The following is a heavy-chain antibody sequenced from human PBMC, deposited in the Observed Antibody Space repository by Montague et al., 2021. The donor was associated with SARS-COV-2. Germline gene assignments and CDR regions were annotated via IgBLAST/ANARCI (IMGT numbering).Heavy chain of an antibody. CDR3: ARDQNHGMDV. CDR1: GFTFSSYG. J-gene: IGHJ6*02. V-gene: IGHV3-23*01. CDR2: IHGRGDGT. D-gene: IGHD1-14*01. Sequence: SLRLSCAASGFTFSSYGMYWVRQPPGKGLEWVSEIHGRGDGTYYADSVKGRFTISRDNSKNTLYLQMNSLRVEDTAVYYCARDQNHGMDVWGQGTTVIVSS.